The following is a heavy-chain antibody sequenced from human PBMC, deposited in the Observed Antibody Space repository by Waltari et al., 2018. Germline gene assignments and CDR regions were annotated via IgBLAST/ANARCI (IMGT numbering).Heavy chain of an antibody. CDR1: GFTFSSYS. Sequence: EVQLVESGGGLVKPGGSLRLSCAASGFTFSSYSMTWVRQAPGKGLEWVSSISSSSSYIYYADSVKGRFTISRDNAKNSLYLQMNSLRAEDTAVYYCARGGAARAVYFDYWGQGTLVTVSS. CDR2: ISSSSSYI. V-gene: IGHV3-21*01. D-gene: IGHD6-6*01. CDR3: ARGGAARAVYFDY. J-gene: IGHJ4*02.